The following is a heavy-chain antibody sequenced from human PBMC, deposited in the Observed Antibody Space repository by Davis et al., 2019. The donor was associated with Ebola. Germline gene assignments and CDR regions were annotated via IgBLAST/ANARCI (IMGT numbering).Heavy chain of an antibody. CDR1: GFTFSSYW. J-gene: IGHJ4*02. Sequence: GESLKISCAASGFTFSSYWMHWVRQAPGKGLVWVSRINIDGSKINYADSVKGRFTISRDNAKNTVYLQMNSLRAEDTAVYYCARAGMVQGVITKWDGYWGQGTLVTVSS. D-gene: IGHD3-10*01. CDR3: ARAGMVQGVITKWDGY. V-gene: IGHV3-74*01. CDR2: INIDGSKI.